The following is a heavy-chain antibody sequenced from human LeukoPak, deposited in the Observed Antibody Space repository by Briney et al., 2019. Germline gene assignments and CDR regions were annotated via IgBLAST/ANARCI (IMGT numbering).Heavy chain of an antibody. Sequence: GGSLRLSCAASGFTFDEYDMYWVRQAPGKGLEWVSGISWNSGSIGYADSVKGRFTISRDNAKNSLYLQMNSLRAEDSAVYYCAREIPGGAVTLDYWGQGTLVTVSS. V-gene: IGHV3-9*01. D-gene: IGHD1-26*01. CDR3: AREIPGGAVTLDY. J-gene: IGHJ4*02. CDR2: ISWNSGSI. CDR1: GFTFDEYD.